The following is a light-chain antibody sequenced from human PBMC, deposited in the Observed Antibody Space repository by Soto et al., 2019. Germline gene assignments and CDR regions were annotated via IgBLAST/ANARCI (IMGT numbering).Light chain of an antibody. V-gene: IGLV2-14*03. J-gene: IGLJ1*01. CDR2: GVS. CDR1: SSDIGGSNY. Sequence: QSALTQPASVSGSPGQSITISCAGTSSDIGGSNYVSWYQQHPGKAPKLMIYGVSNRPSGVSNRFSGSKSGNTASRTISGLQAEDEADYFCYSSRSSRSTFYVFGTGTKLTVL. CDR3: YSSRSSRSTFYV.